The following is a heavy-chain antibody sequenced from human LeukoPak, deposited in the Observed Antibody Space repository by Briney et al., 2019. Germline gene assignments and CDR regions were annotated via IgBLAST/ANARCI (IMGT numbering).Heavy chain of an antibody. CDR1: GGSFSSGDYY. J-gene: IGHJ6*02. Sequence: SETLSLTCTVTGGSFSSGDYYWSWIRQHPGKGLEWIGCIYSSGKTSYTPSLKSRVIISVDTSTNQFSLRLSSVTAADTAVYYCARVRGPGGGGYDRGEDFYFDYGLDVWGQGTTVTVSS. CDR2: IYSSGKT. D-gene: IGHD5-12*01. CDR3: ARVRGPGGGGYDRGEDFYFDYGLDV. V-gene: IGHV4-31*03.